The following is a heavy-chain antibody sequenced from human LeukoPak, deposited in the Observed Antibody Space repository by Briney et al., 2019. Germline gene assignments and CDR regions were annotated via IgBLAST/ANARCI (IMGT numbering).Heavy chain of an antibody. CDR1: GGSISDSY. V-gene: IGHV4-59*01. J-gene: IGHJ5*02. D-gene: IGHD5-12*01. CDR2: TYYSGTT. Sequence: PSETLSLTCTVSGGSISDSYWSWIRQPPGKRLEWLGYTYYSGTTSYNPSLKSRVTISVDTSKIQFSLKLSSVTAADTAVYYCAREGGGYPRWFDPWGQGTLVTVSS. CDR3: AREGGGYPRWFDP.